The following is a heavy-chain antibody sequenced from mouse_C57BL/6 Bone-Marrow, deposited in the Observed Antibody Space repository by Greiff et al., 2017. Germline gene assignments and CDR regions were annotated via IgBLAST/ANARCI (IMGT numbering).Heavy chain of an antibody. CDR2: INPNYGTT. CDR1: GYSFTDYN. CDR3: ARGYAYDYAMDY. J-gene: IGHJ4*01. V-gene: IGHV1-39*01. Sequence: VQPGASVKISCKASGYSFTDYNMNWVKQSNGKSLEWIGVINPNYGTTSYNQKFKGKATLTVDQSSRTAYMQLNSMTSEDSAVYYCARGYAYDYAMDYWGQGTSVTVSS. D-gene: IGHD2-2*01.